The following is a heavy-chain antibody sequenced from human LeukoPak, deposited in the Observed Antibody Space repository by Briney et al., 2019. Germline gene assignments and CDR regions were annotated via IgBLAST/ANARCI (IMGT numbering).Heavy chain of an antibody. V-gene: IGHV3-7*05. D-gene: IGHD5-24*01. CDR3: ARAKEMATILTY. Sequence: GWSLRLSCAASGFTFSSYWMSWVRQAPGKGLEWVANIKQDGSEKYYVDSVKDRFTISRDNAKNSLYLQMNSLRAEDTAVYYCARAKEMATILTYWGQGTLVTVSS. CDR2: IKQDGSEK. CDR1: GFTFSSYW. J-gene: IGHJ4*02.